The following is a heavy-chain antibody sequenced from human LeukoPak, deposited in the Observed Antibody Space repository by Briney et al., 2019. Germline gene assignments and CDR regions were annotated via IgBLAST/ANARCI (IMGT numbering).Heavy chain of an antibody. V-gene: IGHV3-48*01. CDR2: ISSSSSSI. J-gene: IGHJ5*02. Sequence: GGSLRLSCAASGFTFSSYSMNWVRQAPGKGLEWVSYISSSSSSIYYADSVKGRFTISRDNAKNSLYLQMNSLRAEDTAVYYCARDRRPHSSSWYWFDPWGQGTLVTASS. CDR3: ARDRRPHSSSWYWFDP. D-gene: IGHD6-13*01. CDR1: GFTFSSYS.